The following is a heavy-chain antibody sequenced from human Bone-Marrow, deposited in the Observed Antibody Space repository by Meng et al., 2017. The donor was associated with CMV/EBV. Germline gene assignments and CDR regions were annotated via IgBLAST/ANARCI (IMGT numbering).Heavy chain of an antibody. Sequence: ASVKVSCKASGYTFTSCYMHWVRQAPGQGLEWMGIINPSGGSTSYAQKFQGRVTMTRNTSISTAYMELSSLRSEDTAVYHCARGYVALGGSSSFDYWGQGTLVTVSS. CDR2: INPSGGST. V-gene: IGHV1-46*01. D-gene: IGHD6-6*01. CDR3: ARGYVALGGSSSFDY. J-gene: IGHJ4*02. CDR1: GYTFTSCY.